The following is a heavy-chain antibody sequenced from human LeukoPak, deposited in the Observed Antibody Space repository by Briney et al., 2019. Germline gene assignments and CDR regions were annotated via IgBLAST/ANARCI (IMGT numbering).Heavy chain of an antibody. J-gene: IGHJ4*02. CDR3: ASSSWALDY. Sequence: PSETLSLTCIVSSYSISSGFYWGWIRLTPGKGLEWIGSVYHTGRTYYNPSLKSRVTISVDTSKNPFSLKLSSVTAADTAVYYCASSSWALDYWDQGALLTVSS. D-gene: IGHD6-13*01. V-gene: IGHV4-38-2*02. CDR1: SYSISSGFY. CDR2: VYHTGRT.